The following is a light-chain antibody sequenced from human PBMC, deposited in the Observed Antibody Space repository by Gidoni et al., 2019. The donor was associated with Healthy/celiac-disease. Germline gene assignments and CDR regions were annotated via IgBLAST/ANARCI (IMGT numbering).Light chain of an antibody. J-gene: IGKJ4*01. Sequence: DIQMTQSPSSLSASVGASVTITCRTRQGISNYLAWYQQKPGKVPKLLIYAASTLQSGVPSRFSGSGSGTDFTLTISSLQPEDVATYYCQKYNSAPLTFGGGTKVEIK. CDR3: QKYNSAPLT. CDR2: AAS. V-gene: IGKV1-27*01. CDR1: QGISNY.